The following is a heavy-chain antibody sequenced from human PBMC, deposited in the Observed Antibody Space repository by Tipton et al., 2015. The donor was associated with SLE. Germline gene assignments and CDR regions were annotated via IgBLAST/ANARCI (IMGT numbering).Heavy chain of an antibody. Sequence: TLSLTCTVSGGFISTYYWSWIRQPAGKGLEWIGRVGSSGSPTYNPSLKSRVTMSVDTSTNQFSLKLTSVTGADTAVYYCARTARVPEPWGQGTLVTVSS. V-gene: IGHV4-4*07. CDR2: VGSSGSP. CDR1: GGFISTYY. D-gene: IGHD1-14*01. CDR3: ARTARVPEP. J-gene: IGHJ5*02.